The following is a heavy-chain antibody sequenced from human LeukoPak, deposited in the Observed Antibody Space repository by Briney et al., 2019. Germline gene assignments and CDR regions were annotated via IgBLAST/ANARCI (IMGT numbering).Heavy chain of an antibody. CDR2: INHSGST. CDR1: GGSFSGYY. Sequence: SETLSLTCAVYGGSFSGYYWSWIRQPPGKGLEWIGEINHSGSTNYNPSLKRRVTISVDTSKNQFSLKLSSVTAADTAVYYCARDNVLRFLEWPRGWFDPWGQGTLVTVSS. V-gene: IGHV4-34*01. J-gene: IGHJ5*02. D-gene: IGHD3-3*01. CDR3: ARDNVLRFLEWPRGWFDP.